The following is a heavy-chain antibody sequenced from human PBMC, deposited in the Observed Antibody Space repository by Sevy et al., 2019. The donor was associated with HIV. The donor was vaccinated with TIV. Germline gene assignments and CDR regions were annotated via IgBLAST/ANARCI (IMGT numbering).Heavy chain of an antibody. CDR1: GFTFTDYV. V-gene: IGHV3-23*01. J-gene: IGHJ4*02. Sequence: GGSLRLSCTASGFTFTDYVMNWVRQAPGRGLEWVSSIGGSGGSTDYEDSVKGRFTISRDNSKNKLYLQMNSLRAEDTAVYYCATDRISDWFFDSWGQGTLVTVSS. D-gene: IGHD3-9*01. CDR3: ATDRISDWFFDS. CDR2: IGGSGGST.